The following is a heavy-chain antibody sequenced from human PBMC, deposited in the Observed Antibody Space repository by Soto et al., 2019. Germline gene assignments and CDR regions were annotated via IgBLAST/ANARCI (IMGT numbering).Heavy chain of an antibody. Sequence: GGSLRLSCAASGFAFRSYWMTWFRQAPGKGLEWVANIKQDGSEKHHVNSVKGRFTISRDNAKKSMYLQMNSLRAEDTAVYYCARAATYFSDTSGYGYYFDYWGQGTLVTVSS. D-gene: IGHD3-22*01. J-gene: IGHJ4*02. V-gene: IGHV3-7*01. CDR2: IKQDGSEK. CDR3: ARAATYFSDTSGYGYYFDY. CDR1: GFAFRSYW.